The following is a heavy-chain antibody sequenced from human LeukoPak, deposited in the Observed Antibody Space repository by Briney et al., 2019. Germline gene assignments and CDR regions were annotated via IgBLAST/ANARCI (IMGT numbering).Heavy chain of an antibody. J-gene: IGHJ4*02. CDR3: ARDSRWYNGRYYDEGIDY. D-gene: IGHD1-26*01. V-gene: IGHV3-74*01. CDR2: INSDGSDM. CDR1: GFTFSGYW. Sequence: GWFLRLSCTGSGFTFSGYWMHWVRPAPGKGLVWVSRINSDGSDMSYADSVKGRFTISRDNAKNTVYLQMNSLRVEDTAVYYCARDSRWYNGRYYDEGIDYWGQGTLVTVSS.